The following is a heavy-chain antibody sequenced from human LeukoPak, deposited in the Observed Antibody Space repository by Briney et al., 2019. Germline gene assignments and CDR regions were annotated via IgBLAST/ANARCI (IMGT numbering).Heavy chain of an antibody. CDR2: ISGSGGST. Sequence: PGGSLRLSCAASGFTFSTSSMSWVRQAPGKGLAWVSSISGSGGSTNYADSVKGRFTISRDNAKNTLYLQMNNLRAEDMGVYYCARLAVIRGVAGDYWGQGTLVTVSS. CDR3: ARLAVIRGVAGDY. CDR1: GFTFSTSS. J-gene: IGHJ4*02. D-gene: IGHD3-10*01. V-gene: IGHV3-23*01.